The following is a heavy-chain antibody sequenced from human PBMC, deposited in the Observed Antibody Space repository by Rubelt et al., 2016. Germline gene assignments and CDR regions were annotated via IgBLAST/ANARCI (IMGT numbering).Heavy chain of an antibody. V-gene: IGHV1-2*06. CDR3: ARESSSGWYIDY. Sequence: QVQLVQSGAEVKKPGASVKVSCKASGYTFTGYYMHWVRQAPGQGLEWVGRINPNSGGTNYARKLQGRVTMTRDTSITTAYMELSRLRSDDTAVFYCARESSSGWYIDYWGQGTLVTVSS. CDR2: INPNSGGT. D-gene: IGHD6-19*01. CDR1: GYTFTGYY. J-gene: IGHJ4*02.